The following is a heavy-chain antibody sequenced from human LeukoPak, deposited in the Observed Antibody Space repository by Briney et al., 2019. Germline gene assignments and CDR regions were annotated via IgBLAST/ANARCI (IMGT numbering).Heavy chain of an antibody. J-gene: IGHJ4*02. Sequence: SETLSLTCTVSGGSISTYYWSWIRQPPGKGLEWIGYIYYSGSTNYNPSLKSRVTISVDTSKNQFSLKLSSVTAADTAVYYCARHGLCSSSSNFDYWGQGTLVTVSS. CDR1: GGSISTYY. D-gene: IGHD6-6*01. V-gene: IGHV4-59*08. CDR2: IYYSGST. CDR3: ARHGLCSSSSNFDY.